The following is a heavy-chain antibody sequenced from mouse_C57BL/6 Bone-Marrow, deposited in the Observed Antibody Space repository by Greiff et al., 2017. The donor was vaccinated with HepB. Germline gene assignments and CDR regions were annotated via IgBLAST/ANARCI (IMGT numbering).Heavy chain of an antibody. D-gene: IGHD1-3*01. V-gene: IGHV1-26*01. J-gene: IGHJ2*01. Sequence: EVQLQQSGPELVKPGASVKISCKASGYTFTDYYMNWVKQSHGKSLEWIGDINPNNGGTSYNQKFKGKATLTVDKSSSTAYMELRSLTSEDSAVYYCATKGDFDYWGQGTTLTVSS. CDR3: ATKGDFDY. CDR1: GYTFTDYY. CDR2: INPNNGGT.